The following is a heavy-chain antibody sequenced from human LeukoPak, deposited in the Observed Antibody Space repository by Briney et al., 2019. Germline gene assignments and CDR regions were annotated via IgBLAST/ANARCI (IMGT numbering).Heavy chain of an antibody. Sequence: KPSETLSLTCTVSGGSISSSSYYWGWIRQPPGKGLEWIGSIYYSGSTYYNPSLKSRVTISVDTSKNQFSLKLSSVTAADTAVYYCARQGRYYDSSGYYSPFDYWGQGTLVTVSS. CDR1: GGSISSSSYY. J-gene: IGHJ4*02. CDR2: IYYSGST. V-gene: IGHV4-39*01. D-gene: IGHD3-22*01. CDR3: ARQGRYYDSSGYYSPFDY.